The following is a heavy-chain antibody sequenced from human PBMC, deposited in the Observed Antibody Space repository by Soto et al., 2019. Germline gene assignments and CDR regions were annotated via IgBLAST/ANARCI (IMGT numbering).Heavy chain of an antibody. Sequence: QVLLQESGPGLVKPSETLSLTCTVSGGSISSYFLNWIRQAPGKGLEWIGYMYFNESTNYNPSLKSRVTISLDTSKSLFSLKLNSVTAADTAVYYCARDHKEALDIWGQGTLVTVSS. J-gene: IGHJ3*02. CDR3: ARDHKEALDI. CDR1: GGSISSYF. CDR2: MYFNEST. V-gene: IGHV4-59*01.